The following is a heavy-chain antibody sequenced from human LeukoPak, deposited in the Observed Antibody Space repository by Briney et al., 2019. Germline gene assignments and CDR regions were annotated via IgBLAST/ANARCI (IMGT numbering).Heavy chain of an antibody. J-gene: IGHJ3*02. CDR3: ATKGGGSSGYLNAFDI. CDR1: GYSFTNYW. V-gene: IGHV5-51*01. CDR2: IYPGDSDT. Sequence: GESLKISCKGSGYSFTNYWIAWVRQMPGKGPEWMGNIYPGDSDTRYSPSFQGQVTISADKSISTAYLQWSSLKASDTAMYYCATKGGGSSGYLNAFDIWGQGTMVTVSS. D-gene: IGHD3-22*01.